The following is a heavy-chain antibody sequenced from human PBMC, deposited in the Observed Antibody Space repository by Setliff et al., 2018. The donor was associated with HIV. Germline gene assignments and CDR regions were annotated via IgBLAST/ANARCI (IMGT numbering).Heavy chain of an antibody. J-gene: IGHJ5*02. V-gene: IGHV4-4*07. Sequence: PSETLSLTCTISGGSFGVYRWSWIRQSAGRGLEWIGRIDSSGTTDYKPSLKGRVAISVDTSRNQFSLRVTSVTAADTAVYFCARDRHSSGLGSYGPWGPGMLVTVSS. CDR3: ARDRHSSGLGSYGP. D-gene: IGHD3-10*01. CDR1: GGSFGVYR. CDR2: IDSSGTT.